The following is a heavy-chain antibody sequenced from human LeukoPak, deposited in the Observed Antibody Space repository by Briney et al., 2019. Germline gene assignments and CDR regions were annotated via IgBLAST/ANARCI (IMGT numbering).Heavy chain of an antibody. CDR1: GASISSNNW. J-gene: IGHJ4*02. D-gene: IGHD4-17*01. Sequence: PSGTLSLTCAVSGASISSNNWWSWVRQPSGKGLEWIGEIWHCGTTNYNPSLKSRVTISVDKSKNQFSLKLNSVTAADTAVYYCMGADYGGHWGQGTLVTVSS. CDR2: IWHCGTT. V-gene: IGHV4-4*02. CDR3: MGADYGGH.